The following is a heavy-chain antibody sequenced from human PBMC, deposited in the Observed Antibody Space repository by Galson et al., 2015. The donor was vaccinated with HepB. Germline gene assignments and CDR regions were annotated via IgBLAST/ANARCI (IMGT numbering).Heavy chain of an antibody. D-gene: IGHD5-12*01. CDR3: ARERGGVATFLDAFDI. V-gene: IGHV3-66*02. CDR1: GFTVSKYY. J-gene: IGHJ3*02. Sequence: SLRLSCAVSGFTVSKYYVSWVRQTPGKGLEWVSFINSGGSAYYADSVKGRFTISRDNSKNTLYLQMNSLRAEDTAVYYCARERGGVATFLDAFDIWGQGTMVTVSS. CDR2: INSGGSA.